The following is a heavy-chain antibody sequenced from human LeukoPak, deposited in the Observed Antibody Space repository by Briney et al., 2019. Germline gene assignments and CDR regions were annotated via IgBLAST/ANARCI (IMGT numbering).Heavy chain of an antibody. J-gene: IGHJ4*02. CDR3: ARLYCSGGSCYYDY. CDR2: ISYDGSNK. CDR1: GFTFNTYA. D-gene: IGHD2-15*01. Sequence: PGGSLRLSCAASGFTFNTYAMSWVRQAPGKGLEWVAVISYDGSNKYYADSVKGRFTIPRDNSKNTLYLQMNSLRAEDTAVYYCARLYCSGGSCYYDYWGQGTLVTVSS. V-gene: IGHV3-30*04.